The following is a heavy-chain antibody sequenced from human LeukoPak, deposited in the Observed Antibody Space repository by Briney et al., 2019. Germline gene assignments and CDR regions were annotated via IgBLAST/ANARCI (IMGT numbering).Heavy chain of an antibody. J-gene: IGHJ4*02. CDR3: ARGIGVAGFFDY. CDR1: GYTFTVYY. CDR2: INPNSGGT. V-gene: IGHV1-2*02. D-gene: IGHD6-19*01. Sequence: ASVTVSFKASGYTFTVYYMHWVRQAPGQGVEGMGWINPNSGGTNYAQKFQGRVTTTRDTSISTAYMELSRLRSDDTAVYYCARGIGVAGFFDYWGQGTLFTVSP.